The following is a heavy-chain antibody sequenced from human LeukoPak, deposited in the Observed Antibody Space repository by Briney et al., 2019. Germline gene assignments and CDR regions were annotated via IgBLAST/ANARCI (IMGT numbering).Heavy chain of an antibody. V-gene: IGHV3-21*01. D-gene: IGHD5-24*01. J-gene: IGHJ4*02. CDR1: GFTFSSYS. CDR2: ISSSSSYI. Sequence: GGSLRLSCAASGFTFSSYSMNWVRQAPGKGLEWVSSISSSSSYIYYADSVKGRFTISRDNAKNSLYLQMNSLRAEDTAVYYCARHGDGYNYLNYWGQGILVTVSS. CDR3: ARHGDGYNYLNY.